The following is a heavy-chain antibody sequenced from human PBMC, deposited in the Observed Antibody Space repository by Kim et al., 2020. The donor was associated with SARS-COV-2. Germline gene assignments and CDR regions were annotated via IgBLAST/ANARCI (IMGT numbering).Heavy chain of an antibody. D-gene: IGHD2-15*01. CDR3: ARGYLDPGGNEY. Sequence: GGSLRLSCAASGFTFSSYWMHWVRQAPGKGLLWVSRIDSDGSTTDYADSVKGRFTISRDNAKNMVHLQMNSLRAEDTAVYYCARGYLDPGGNEYWGQGTLVTVS. CDR1: GFTFSSYW. CDR2: IDSDGSTT. V-gene: IGHV3-74*01. J-gene: IGHJ4*02.